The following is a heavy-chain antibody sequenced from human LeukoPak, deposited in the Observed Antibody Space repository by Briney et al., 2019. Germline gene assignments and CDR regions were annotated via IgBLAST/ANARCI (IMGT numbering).Heavy chain of an antibody. V-gene: IGHV3-23*01. CDR2: ISGSGGST. CDR1: GFTFSSYA. Sequence: GGSLRLSCAASGFTFSSYAMSWVPQAPGKGLEWVSAISGSGGSTYYADSVKGRFTISRDNSKNTLYLQMNSLRAEETAVYYCAKGVPGRDGYNYFDYWGQGNLVTVSS. J-gene: IGHJ4*02. D-gene: IGHD5-24*01. CDR3: AKGVPGRDGYNYFDY.